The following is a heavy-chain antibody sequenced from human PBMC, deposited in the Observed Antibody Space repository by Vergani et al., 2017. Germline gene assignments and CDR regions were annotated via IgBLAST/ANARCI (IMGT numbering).Heavy chain of an antibody. CDR3: VKDAGSYENCFDS. CDR2: LTGGGGST. D-gene: IGHD1-26*01. J-gene: IGHJ5*01. CDR1: GFTFSTYA. V-gene: IGHV3-23*01. Sequence: EVQLLVSGGSLKQPGGSVRLSCAASGFTFSTYAMHWVRQAPGKGRERVSALTGGGGSTYYADSFKGRFIISRDNSRDTLYLQMNSLRPEDTATYYCVKDAGSYENCFDSWGQGTLVTVSS.